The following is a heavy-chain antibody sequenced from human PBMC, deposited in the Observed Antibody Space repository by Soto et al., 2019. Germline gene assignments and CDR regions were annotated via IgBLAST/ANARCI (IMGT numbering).Heavy chain of an antibody. CDR1: GFTVSSHY. Sequence: EVQLVESGGGLIQPGGSLRLSCAASGFTVSSHYMSWVRQAPGKGLEWVSVIYSGGSTYYADSVKGRFTISRYNSKNTLDVQMNSLRAEDTAVYYCARAFNWNYADWGQGTLVTVSS. V-gene: IGHV3-53*01. CDR3: ARAFNWNYAD. CDR2: IYSGGST. D-gene: IGHD1-7*01. J-gene: IGHJ4*02.